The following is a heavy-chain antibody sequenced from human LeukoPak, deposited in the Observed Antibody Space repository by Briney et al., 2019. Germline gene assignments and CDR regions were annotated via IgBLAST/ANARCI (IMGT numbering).Heavy chain of an antibody. Sequence: GGSLRLSCAASGFSFSHYAMSWVRQAPGKGLEWVSSVLIGSKLTYHADSVKGRFIVSRDDSKSTLYLQMHSLRAEDTAVYYCVKRPASSDAYFEEWGRGTLVTVSS. CDR1: GFSFSHYA. J-gene: IGHJ4*02. V-gene: IGHV3-23*05. D-gene: IGHD2-2*01. CDR3: VKRPASSDAYFEE. CDR2: VLIGSKLT.